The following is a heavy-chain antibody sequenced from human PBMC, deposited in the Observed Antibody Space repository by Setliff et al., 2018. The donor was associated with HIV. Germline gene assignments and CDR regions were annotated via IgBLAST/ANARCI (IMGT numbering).Heavy chain of an antibody. J-gene: IGHJ5*02. CDR2: ISGSGGST. V-gene: IGHV3-23*01. D-gene: IGHD3-3*01. CDR1: GFTFSSYA. CDR3: AKQSSITIFGWFDP. Sequence: GGSLRLSCAASGFTFSSYAMSWVRQAPGKGLEWVTAISGSGGSTYYADSVKGRFTISRDNSKNTLYLQMNSLRAEDTAVYYCAKQSSITIFGWFDPWGQGTLVTVSS.